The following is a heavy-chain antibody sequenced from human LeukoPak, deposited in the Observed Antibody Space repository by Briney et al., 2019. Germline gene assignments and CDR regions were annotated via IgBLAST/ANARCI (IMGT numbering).Heavy chain of an antibody. V-gene: IGHV3-30*03. Sequence: PGGSLRLSCAASGFTLSSYGMHWVRQAPGKGLEWVAVISYDGSNKYYAGSVKGRFTISRDNSKNTLYLQMNSLRAEDTAVYYCARGVGYSYGPRCDYWGQGTLVTVSS. D-gene: IGHD5-18*01. CDR2: ISYDGSNK. J-gene: IGHJ4*02. CDR1: GFTLSSYG. CDR3: ARGVGYSYGPRCDY.